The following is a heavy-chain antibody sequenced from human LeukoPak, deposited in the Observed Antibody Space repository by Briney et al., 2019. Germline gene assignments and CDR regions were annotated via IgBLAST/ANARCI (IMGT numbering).Heavy chain of an antibody. Sequence: GGSLRLSCAASGFTFSSYGMHWVRQAPGKGLEWVAVISYDGSNKYYADSVKGRFTISRDNSKKTLYLQMNSLRAEDTAVYYCAKEPHVDYGSGWGYFDYWGQGTLVTVSS. CDR2: ISYDGSNK. J-gene: IGHJ4*02. V-gene: IGHV3-30*18. CDR1: GFTFSSYG. CDR3: AKEPHVDYGSGWGYFDY. D-gene: IGHD3-10*01.